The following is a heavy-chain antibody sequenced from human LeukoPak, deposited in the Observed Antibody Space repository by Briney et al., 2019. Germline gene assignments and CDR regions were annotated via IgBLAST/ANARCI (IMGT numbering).Heavy chain of an antibody. CDR3: ARAGIDYGDYGLLDY. CDR2: ISAYNGHT. J-gene: IGHJ4*02. CDR1: GYTFTKYG. V-gene: IGHV1-18*01. D-gene: IGHD4-17*01. Sequence: GASVKVSCKASGYTFTKYGITWVRQPPGQGPEWVGWISAYNGHTESAQKFQGRVTMTTDTSTNTAYMELRSLRSDDTAVYYCARAGIDYGDYGLLDYWGQGSLVTVSS.